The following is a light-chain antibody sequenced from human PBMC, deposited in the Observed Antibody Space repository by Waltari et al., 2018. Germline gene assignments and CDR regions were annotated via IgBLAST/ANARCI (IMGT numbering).Light chain of an antibody. Sequence: QSALTQPASVSGSPGQSITIPCPGTSSGVGHNYFAPWYQHHPGKAPKLIIYEGSKRPSGISNRFSGFRAGNMASLTISGLQAEDEADYYCCSYATYSPVLLGGGTKLTVL. CDR2: EGS. CDR3: CSYATYSPVL. J-gene: IGLJ2*01. CDR1: SSGVGHNYF. V-gene: IGLV2-23*01.